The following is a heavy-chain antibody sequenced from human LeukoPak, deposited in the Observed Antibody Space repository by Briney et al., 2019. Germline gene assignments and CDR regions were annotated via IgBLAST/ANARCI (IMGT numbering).Heavy chain of an antibody. V-gene: IGHV4-34*01. CDR2: IDHRGDT. CDR3: ARGATISETGYFDF. Sequence: SETLSLTCAVYGGSFSRYYWSWIRQSPGKGLEWIAEIDHRGDTNYNPSVKSRVTISVGTSKNQFSLRVRSLSAADTAVYYCARGATISETGYFDFWGQGTLVTVSS. D-gene: IGHD5-24*01. CDR1: GGSFSRYY. J-gene: IGHJ4*03.